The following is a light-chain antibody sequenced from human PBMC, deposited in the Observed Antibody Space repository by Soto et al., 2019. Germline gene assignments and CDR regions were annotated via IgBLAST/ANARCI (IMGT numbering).Light chain of an antibody. Sequence: IRMTQSPSALSASTGDRVAITCRASQGISRYLAWYQHKPGEAPKLLIYGASTLQSGVPSRFSGSGSGTDSTLTISCLQSEYFATYYCQQYYSYPDTFGQGTRLEI. CDR2: GAS. CDR1: QGISRY. CDR3: QQYYSYPDT. V-gene: IGKV1-8*01. J-gene: IGKJ5*01.